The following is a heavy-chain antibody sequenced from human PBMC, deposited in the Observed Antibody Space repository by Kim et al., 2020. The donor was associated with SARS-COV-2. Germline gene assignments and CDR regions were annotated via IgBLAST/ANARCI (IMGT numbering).Heavy chain of an antibody. D-gene: IGHD2-8*01. V-gene: IGHV1-18*01. CDR2: ISAYNGNT. Sequence: ASVKVSCKASGYTFTSYGISWVRQAPGQGLEWMGWISAYNGNTNYAQKLQGRVTMTTDTSTSTAYMELRSLRSDDTAVYYCARHRRVYARNDAFDIWGQGTMVTVSS. CDR3: ARHRRVYARNDAFDI. J-gene: IGHJ3*02. CDR1: GYTFTSYG.